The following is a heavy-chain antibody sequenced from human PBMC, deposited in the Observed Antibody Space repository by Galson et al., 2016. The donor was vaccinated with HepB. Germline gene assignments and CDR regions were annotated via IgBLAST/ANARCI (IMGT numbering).Heavy chain of an antibody. CDR1: GYTFTKYH. Sequence: SVKVSCKASGYTFTKYHMHWVRQAPGQGLEWLGWINTYTGGTNHAQNIEGRITLTRDTSNSTAYLELSRLRSDDTAVYYCATLSIIEAAQTGYNWFDPWGPGTLVIVSS. D-gene: IGHD6-13*01. CDR2: INTYTGGT. CDR3: ATLSIIEAAQTGYNWFDP. J-gene: IGHJ5*02. V-gene: IGHV1-2*02.